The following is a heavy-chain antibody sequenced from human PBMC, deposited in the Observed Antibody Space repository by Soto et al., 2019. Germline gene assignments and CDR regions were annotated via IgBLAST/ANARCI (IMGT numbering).Heavy chain of an antibody. CDR2: IRSKANSYAA. J-gene: IGHJ6*02. V-gene: IGHV3-73*01. D-gene: IGHD6-6*01. CDR1: GFTFSGSA. Sequence: GGSLRLSCAASGFTFSGSAMHWVRQASGKGLEWVGRIRSKANSYAAAYAASVKGRFAISRDDSKNTAYLQMNSLKTEDTAVYYCTRKPEYSSSSPYYYYYGMDVWGQWTTVTVS. CDR3: TRKPEYSSSSPYYYYYGMDV.